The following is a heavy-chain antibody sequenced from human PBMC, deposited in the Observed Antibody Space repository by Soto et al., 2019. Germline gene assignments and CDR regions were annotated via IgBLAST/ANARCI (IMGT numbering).Heavy chain of an antibody. CDR1: GYTFTSYG. V-gene: IGHV1-18*04. D-gene: IGHD2-2*01. CDR3: ARDTPLGYCSSTSCLGGYYYYGMDV. Sequence: ASVKVSCKASGYTFTSYGISWVRRAPGRGLEWMGWISAYNGNTNYAQKLQGRVTMTTDTSTSTAYMELRSLRSDDTAVYYCARDTPLGYCSSTSCLGGYYYYGMDVWGQGTTVTVSS. J-gene: IGHJ6*02. CDR2: ISAYNGNT.